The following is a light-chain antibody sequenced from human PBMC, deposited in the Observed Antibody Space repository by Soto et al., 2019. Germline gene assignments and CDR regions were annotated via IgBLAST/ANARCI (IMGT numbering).Light chain of an antibody. CDR1: RSDVGRYNY. CDR2: EVT. CDR3: SSFVGSNIFV. V-gene: IGLV2-8*01. J-gene: IGLJ1*01. Sequence: QSLLTLPPSASRSPGQSFTISCTGTRSDVGRYNYVSWYQLHPGKVPKLLIYEVTKRPSGIPDRFSGSKSGNTASLTVSGLQAEDEADYYCSSFVGSNIFVFGSGTKVTVL.